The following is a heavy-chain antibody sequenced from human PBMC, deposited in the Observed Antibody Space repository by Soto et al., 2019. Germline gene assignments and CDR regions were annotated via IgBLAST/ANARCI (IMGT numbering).Heavy chain of an antibody. CDR3: ALRSMAVVPEY. V-gene: IGHV4-59*01. J-gene: IGHJ4*02. D-gene: IGHD3-22*01. CDR1: GDSISSYY. Sequence: QVQLQESGPGLVKPSETLSLTCAVSGDSISSYYCMWIRQPPGKGLESIGYVYYGRSANYNPSLKSRVTLSVDTSMNQCSLTLSSRAAGDTAVYYCALRSMAVVPEYWGQGTLVTVSS. CDR2: VYYGRSA.